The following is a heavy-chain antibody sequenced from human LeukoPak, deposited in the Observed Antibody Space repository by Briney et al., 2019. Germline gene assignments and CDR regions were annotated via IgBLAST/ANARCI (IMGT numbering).Heavy chain of an antibody. CDR3: ARDRVVVVAAYFDY. Sequence: QTGGSLRLSCAASGFTFSSYWMSWARQAPGKGLDWVANIKQDGSEKYYVDSVKGRFTISRDNAKNSLYLQMNGLRAEDTAVYYCARDRVVVVAAYFDYWGQGTLVTVSS. J-gene: IGHJ4*02. D-gene: IGHD2-15*01. CDR2: IKQDGSEK. V-gene: IGHV3-7*03. CDR1: GFTFSSYW.